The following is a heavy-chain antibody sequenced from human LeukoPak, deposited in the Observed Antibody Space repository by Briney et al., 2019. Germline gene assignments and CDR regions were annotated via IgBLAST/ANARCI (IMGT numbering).Heavy chain of an antibody. D-gene: IGHD6-13*01. CDR2: IYPGDSDT. J-gene: IGHJ4*02. CDR3: ARVEQDSSSWYVY. CDR1: GYSFTSYW. Sequence: GESLKISCKGSGYSFTSYWIGWVRQMPGKGLECMGIIYPGDSDTRYSPSFQGQVTISADKSISTAYLQWSSLKATDTAMYYCARVEQDSSSWYVYWGQGTLVTVSS. V-gene: IGHV5-51*01.